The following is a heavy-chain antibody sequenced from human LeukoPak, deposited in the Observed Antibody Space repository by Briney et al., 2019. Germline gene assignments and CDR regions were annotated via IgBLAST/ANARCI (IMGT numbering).Heavy chain of an antibody. V-gene: IGHV7-4-1*02. Sequence: ASVKVSCKASGYTFTSYAMNWVRQAPGQGLEWMGWINTNTGDPTYAQDFTGRFVFSLDTSVSTAYLQITSLKAEDTAVYYCARGYGGNPPQYWGQGTLVTVSS. CDR2: INTNTGDP. D-gene: IGHD4-23*01. CDR1: GYTFTSYA. J-gene: IGHJ4*02. CDR3: ARGYGGNPPQY.